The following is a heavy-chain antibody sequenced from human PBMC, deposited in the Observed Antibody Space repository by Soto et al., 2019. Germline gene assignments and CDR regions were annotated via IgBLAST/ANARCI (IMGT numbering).Heavy chain of an antibody. CDR2: ISYDGSNK. V-gene: IGHV3-30-3*01. CDR3: ARLGYCSGGSCYYHGRFRMDV. CDR1: GFTFSSYA. D-gene: IGHD2-15*01. Sequence: GGSLRLSCASSGFTFSSYAMHWVRQAPGKGLEWVAVISYDGSNKYYADSVKGRFTISRDNSKNTLYLQMNSLRAEDTAVYYCARLGYCSGGSCYYHGRFRMDVWGQGTTVTVSS. J-gene: IGHJ6*02.